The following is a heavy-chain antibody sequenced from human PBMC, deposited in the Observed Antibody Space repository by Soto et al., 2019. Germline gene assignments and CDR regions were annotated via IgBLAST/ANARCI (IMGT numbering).Heavy chain of an antibody. D-gene: IGHD2-21*01. CDR1: GFSLSTSGVG. CDR3: VHSRCGGDCLQSYSSHYYYGMDI. J-gene: IGHJ6*02. CDR2: IYWDDDK. Sequence: SGPTLVNPTQTLTLTCTFSGFSLSTSGVGVGWIRQPPGKALEWLALIYWDDDKRYSPSLKSRLTITKDTSKNQVVLTITNMDPVDSATYYCVHSRCGGDCLQSYSSHYYYGMDIWGQGTTVTVSS. V-gene: IGHV2-5*02.